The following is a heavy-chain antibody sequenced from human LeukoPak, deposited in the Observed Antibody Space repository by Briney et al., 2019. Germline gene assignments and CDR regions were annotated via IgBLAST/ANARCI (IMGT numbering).Heavy chain of an antibody. CDR2: INPNSGGT. D-gene: IGHD3-10*01. CDR1: GYTFTGYY. V-gene: IGHV1-2*04. J-gene: IGHJ4*02. CDR3: ARGDTDGSGSSMGY. Sequence: ASVRASCKPSGYTFTGYYMHWVRQAPGQGLEWMGWINPNSGGTNYAQKFQGWVTMTRDTSISTAYMELSRLRSDDTAVYYCARGDTDGSGSSMGYWGQGTLVTVSS.